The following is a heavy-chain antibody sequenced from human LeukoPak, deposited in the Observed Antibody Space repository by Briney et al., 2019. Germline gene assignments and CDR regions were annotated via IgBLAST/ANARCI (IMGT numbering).Heavy chain of an antibody. V-gene: IGHV3-23*01. CDR1: GFTFSGYA. D-gene: IGHD2-15*01. J-gene: IGHJ4*02. Sequence: GGSLRLSCAASGFTFSGYAMSWVRQATGKGLEWVSSTSRSGEITFYADSVKGRFTISRDNSKSTLYLQMNSLRAEDTAVYYCAKDRRGCSGGSCSGWGGQGTLVTVSS. CDR3: AKDRRGCSGGSCSGW. CDR2: TSRSGEIT.